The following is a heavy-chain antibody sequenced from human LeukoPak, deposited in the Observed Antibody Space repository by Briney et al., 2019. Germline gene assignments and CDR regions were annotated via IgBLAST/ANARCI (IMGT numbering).Heavy chain of an antibody. V-gene: IGHV4-34*12. CDR3: ARSRAFDI. CDR1: GGSFSGYY. J-gene: IGHJ3*02. D-gene: IGHD6-13*01. Sequence: SETLSLTCAVYGGSFSGYYWNWIRQPPGKGLEWIGEIIHTGSTNYNPSLKSRVTISVDTSKNQFSLKLSSVTAADTAVCYCARSRAFDIWDQGAMVTVSS. CDR2: IIHTGST.